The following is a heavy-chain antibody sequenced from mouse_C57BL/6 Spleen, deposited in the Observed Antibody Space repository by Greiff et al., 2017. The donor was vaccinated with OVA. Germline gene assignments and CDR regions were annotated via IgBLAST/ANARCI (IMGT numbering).Heavy chain of an antibody. CDR1: GFTFSDAW. D-gene: IGHD3-2*02. J-gene: IGHJ2*01. V-gene: IGHV6-6*01. CDR2: IRNKANNHAT. CDR3: TRPDSSGYGYFDY. Sequence: EVQVVESGGGLVQPGGSMKLSCAASGFTFSDAWMDWVRQSPEKGLEWVAEIRNKANNHATYYAESVKGRFTISRDDSKSSVYLQMNSLRAEDTGIYYCTRPDSSGYGYFDYWGQGTTLTVSS.